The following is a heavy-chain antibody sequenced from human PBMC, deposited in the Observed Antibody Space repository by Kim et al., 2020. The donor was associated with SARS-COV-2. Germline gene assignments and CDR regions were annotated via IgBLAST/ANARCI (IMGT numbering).Heavy chain of an antibody. CDR3: AIVVVPAAMATANYGTDV. CDR2: ISSSSSTI. Sequence: GGSLRLSCAASGFTFSSYSMNWVRQAPGKGLEWVSYISSSSSTIYYADSVKGRFTISRDNAKNSLYLQMNSLRDEDTAVYYCAIVVVPAAMATANYGTDVWGQGTTVTVSS. CDR1: GFTFSSYS. V-gene: IGHV3-48*02. D-gene: IGHD2-2*01. J-gene: IGHJ6*02.